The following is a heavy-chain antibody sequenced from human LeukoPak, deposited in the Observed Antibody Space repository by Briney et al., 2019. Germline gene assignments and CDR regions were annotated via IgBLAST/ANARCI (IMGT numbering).Heavy chain of an antibody. CDR3: ARAYDSSGDWFDP. CDR2: IIPIFGTA. J-gene: IGHJ5*02. Sequence: SVKVSCKASGCTFSSYAISWVRQAPRQGLEWMGRIIPIFGTANYAQKFQGRVTITADKSTSTAYMELSSLRSEDTAVYYCARAYDSSGDWFDPWGQGTLVTVSS. D-gene: IGHD3-22*01. CDR1: GCTFSSYA. V-gene: IGHV1-69*06.